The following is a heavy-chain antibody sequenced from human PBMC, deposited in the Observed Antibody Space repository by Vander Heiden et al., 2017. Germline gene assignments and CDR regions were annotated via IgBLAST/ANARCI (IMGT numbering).Heavy chain of an antibody. Sequence: QVQLVQSGTEVKKPGASVKVSCKASGYTFTHFGINWVRQAPGQGLEWMGWVSGNNDNTNYAQKLQDRVTMTTDTSATTAYMELRSLRSDDTAVYYCARGYDSSAHRYRKSTNWFDSWGQGTLVTVSS. CDR3: ARGYDSSAHRYRKSTNWFDS. D-gene: IGHD3-22*01. CDR2: VSGNNDNT. V-gene: IGHV1-18*01. CDR1: GYTFTHFG. J-gene: IGHJ5*01.